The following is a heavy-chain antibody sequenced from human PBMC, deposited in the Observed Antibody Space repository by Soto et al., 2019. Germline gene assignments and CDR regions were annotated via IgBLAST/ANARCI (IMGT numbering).Heavy chain of an antibody. CDR2: VTHSGSS. CDR3: ARERDHPFSLGY. V-gene: IGHV4-4*02. J-gene: IGHJ4*02. Sequence: QVQLQESGPGLVKPSGILSLTCAVSGGSITDKWWSWIRQTPGKGLEWIGEVTHSGSSNYRPSLQSRVPMSVDTSKNDFSLKLFSLTAADTAIYYCARERDHPFSLGYWGQRTLVTVSP. CDR1: GGSITDKW.